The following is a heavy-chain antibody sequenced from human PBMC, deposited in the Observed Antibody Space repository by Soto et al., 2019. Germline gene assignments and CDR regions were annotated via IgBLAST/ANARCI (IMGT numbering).Heavy chain of an antibody. D-gene: IGHD6-13*01. CDR2: ISGSGATT. V-gene: IGHV3-23*01. CDR3: AKSFSSNWYDYFDY. CDR1: EFTFSRYK. Sequence: GESLRLSCVASEFTFSRYKMSWVRQAPGKGLEWVSAISGSGATTYYADSVKGRFTISRDKSKNTLYLQMNSLRAEDTALYYCAKSFSSNWYDYFDYWGQGSLVTVSS. J-gene: IGHJ4*02.